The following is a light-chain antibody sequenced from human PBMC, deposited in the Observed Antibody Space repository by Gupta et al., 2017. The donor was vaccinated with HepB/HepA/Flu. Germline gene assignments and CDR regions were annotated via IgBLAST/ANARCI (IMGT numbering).Light chain of an antibody. V-gene: IGKV2-30*01. CDR2: KVS. Sequence: DCVMTQSTLPLPVIRGPPASISWSSSQRLVYKDGNTYLNWFQQRPGQSPRRLIYKVSNRDSGVPDRFSGSGSGTDFTLKISRVEADDVGVYYCIQGKRWPHTFGQGTKLEIK. CDR1: QRLVYKDGNTY. CDR3: IQGKRWPHT. J-gene: IGKJ2*01.